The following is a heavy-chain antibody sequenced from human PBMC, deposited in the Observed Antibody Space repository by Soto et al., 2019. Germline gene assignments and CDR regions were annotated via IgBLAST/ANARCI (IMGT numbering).Heavy chain of an antibody. CDR1: GYTFTSYG. Sequence: ASVKVSCKASGYTFTSYGISWVRQAPGQGLEWMGWISAYNGNTNYAQKLQGRVTMTTDTPTSTAYMELRSLRSDDTAVYYCARHANRKSSSSFWYYYYGMDVWGQGTTVTVSS. CDR3: ARHANRKSSSSFWYYYYGMDV. V-gene: IGHV1-18*01. CDR2: ISAYNGNT. D-gene: IGHD6-6*01. J-gene: IGHJ6*02.